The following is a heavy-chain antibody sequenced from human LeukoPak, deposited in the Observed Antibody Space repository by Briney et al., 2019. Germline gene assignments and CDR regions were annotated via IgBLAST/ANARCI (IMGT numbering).Heavy chain of an antibody. J-gene: IGHJ5*02. CDR3: ARQRYCSGGSCYFRFDP. Sequence: ASVKVSCKASGYTFTSYDINWVRQATGQGLEWMGWMNPNSGNTGYAQKFQGRVTTTRNTSISTAYMELSSLRSEDTAVYYCARQRYCSGGSCYFRFDPWGQGTLVTVSS. V-gene: IGHV1-8*01. CDR2: MNPNSGNT. CDR1: GYTFTSYD. D-gene: IGHD2-15*01.